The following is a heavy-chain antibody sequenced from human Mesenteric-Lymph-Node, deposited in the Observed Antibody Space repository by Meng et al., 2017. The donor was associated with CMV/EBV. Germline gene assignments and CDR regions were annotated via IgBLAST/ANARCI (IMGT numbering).Heavy chain of an antibody. D-gene: IGHD3-3*01. J-gene: IGHJ2*01. CDR2: INPNGDGT. V-gene: IGHV1-2*06. Sequence: TFTGYYMHWVRQDPGQGPEGMERINPNGDGTDYAQKFQSRVTITRDTSISTAYMEVSSLRSDDTAVYYCATSLFLRSPRNSYWYFDVWGRGTLVTVSS. CDR1: TFTGYY. CDR3: ATSLFLRSPRNSYWYFDV.